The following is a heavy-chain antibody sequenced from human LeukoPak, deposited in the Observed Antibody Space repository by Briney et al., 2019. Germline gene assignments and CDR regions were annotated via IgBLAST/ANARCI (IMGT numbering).Heavy chain of an antibody. D-gene: IGHD1-26*01. CDR2: IYHSGST. CDR1: GGSISSSNW. J-gene: IGHJ6*02. V-gene: IGHV4-4*02. Sequence: SETLSLTYAVSGGSISSSNWWSWVRQPPGKGLEWIGEIYHSGSTNYNPSLKSRVTISVDKSKNQFSLKLSSVTAADTAVYYCARDIESGSLEFRHYYYYGMDVWGQGTTVTVSS. CDR3: ARDIESGSLEFRHYYYYGMDV.